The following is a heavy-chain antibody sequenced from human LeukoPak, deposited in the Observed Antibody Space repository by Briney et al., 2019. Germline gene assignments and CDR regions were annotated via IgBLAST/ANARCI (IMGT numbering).Heavy chain of an antibody. Sequence: SGGSLRLSCAASGFTFCSYGMHWVRQAPGKGLEWVAVIWYDGSNKYYADSVKGRFTISRDNSKNTLYLQMNSLRAEDTAVYYCARGQGSSGYYYTFDYWGQGTLVTVSS. CDR2: IWYDGSNK. CDR1: GFTFCSYG. J-gene: IGHJ4*02. CDR3: ARGQGSSGYYYTFDY. V-gene: IGHV3-33*01. D-gene: IGHD3-22*01.